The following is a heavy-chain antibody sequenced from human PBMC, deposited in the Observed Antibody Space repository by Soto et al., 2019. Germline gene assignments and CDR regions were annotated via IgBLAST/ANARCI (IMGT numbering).Heavy chain of an antibody. V-gene: IGHV4-39*01. CDR2: IYYSGST. J-gene: IGHJ3*02. Sequence: PSETLSLTCNVSGGSISSSSYYWGWIRQPPGKSLEWIGSIYYSGSTYYNPSLKSRATISVDTSKNQFSLKLNSVTAADTAVYYCASPRRVADRLNDAFDIWGQGTMVTVSS. D-gene: IGHD6-6*01. CDR3: ASPRRVADRLNDAFDI. CDR1: GGSISSSSYY.